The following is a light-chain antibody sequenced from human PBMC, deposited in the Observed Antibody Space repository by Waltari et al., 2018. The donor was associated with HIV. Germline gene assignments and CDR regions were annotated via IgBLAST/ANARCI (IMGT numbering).Light chain of an antibody. J-gene: IGLJ3*02. CDR1: NSSIGTNT. CDR2: NTY. CDR3: AVWDDSLNGLWV. Sequence: QSELTQPPSASGTPGQRVTISCSGSNSSIGTNTVNWYQHLPGTAPKPLIFNTYQRPSGVPDRFSGSKSGTSASLAISGLQSEDEADYFCAVWDDSLNGLWVFGGGTKVTVL. V-gene: IGLV1-44*01.